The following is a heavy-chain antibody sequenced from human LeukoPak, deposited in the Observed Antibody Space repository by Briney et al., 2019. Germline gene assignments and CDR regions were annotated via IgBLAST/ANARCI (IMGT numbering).Heavy chain of an antibody. D-gene: IGHD2-21*01. CDR1: GFTFSSYA. Sequence: GGSLRLSCAASGFTFSSYAMVWVRQAPGKGLEWVSAIRGSGANTYYAESVAGRFTISRDNSKNTLYLEMNSLRGEDTAVYFCGKDPNGDYLGAFDSWGQGTMVTVSS. V-gene: IGHV3-23*01. J-gene: IGHJ3*01. CDR2: IRGSGANT. CDR3: GKDPNGDYLGAFDS.